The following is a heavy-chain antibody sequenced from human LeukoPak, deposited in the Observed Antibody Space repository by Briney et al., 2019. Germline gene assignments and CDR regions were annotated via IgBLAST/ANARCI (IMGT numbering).Heavy chain of an antibody. V-gene: IGHV1-8*02. D-gene: IGHD4-11*01. CDR1: GGTFSSYA. Sequence: ASVKVSCKASGGTFSSYAISWVRQAPGQGLEWMGWMNPNSGNTGYAQKFQGRVTMTRNTSISTAYMELSSLRSEDTAVYYCARGQSAYSTQPYYYYGMDVWGQGTTVTVSS. CDR2: MNPNSGNT. CDR3: ARGQSAYSTQPYYYYGMDV. J-gene: IGHJ6*02.